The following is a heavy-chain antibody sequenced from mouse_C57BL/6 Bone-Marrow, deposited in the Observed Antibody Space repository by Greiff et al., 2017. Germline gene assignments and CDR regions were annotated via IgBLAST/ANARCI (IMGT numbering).Heavy chain of an antibody. CDR3: ARGWLLHARDY. J-gene: IGHJ4*01. V-gene: IGHV5-12*01. D-gene: IGHD2-3*01. CDR2: ISNGGGST. CDR1: GFTFSDYY. Sequence: EVKLVESGGGLVQPGGSLKLSCAASGFTFSDYYMYWVRQTPEKRLEWVAYISNGGGSTYYPDTVKGRFTISRDNAKNTLYLQMSRLKSEDTDMYDCARGWLLHARDYWGQGTSVTVSS.